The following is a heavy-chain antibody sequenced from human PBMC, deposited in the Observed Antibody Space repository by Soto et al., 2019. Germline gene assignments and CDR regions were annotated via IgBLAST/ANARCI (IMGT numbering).Heavy chain of an antibody. Sequence: GGSLRLSCAASGFTFSSYAMSWVRQAPGKGLEWVSAISGSGGSTYYADSVKGRFTISRDNSKNTLYLQMNSLRAEDTAVYYCAKEIVGATSSAEYFKHWGQGTLVTVSS. CDR2: ISGSGGST. J-gene: IGHJ1*01. D-gene: IGHD1-26*01. CDR1: GFTFSSYA. CDR3: AKEIVGATSSAEYFKH. V-gene: IGHV3-23*01.